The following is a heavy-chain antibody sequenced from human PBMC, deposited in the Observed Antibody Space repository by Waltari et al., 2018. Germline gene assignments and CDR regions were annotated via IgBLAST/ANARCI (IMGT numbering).Heavy chain of an antibody. D-gene: IGHD1-26*01. CDR2: IIPIFGTA. Sequence: QVQLVQSGAEVKKPGSSVKVSCKASGGTFSSDAISWVRQAPGQGLEWMGGIIPIFGTANYAQKFQGRVTITADESTSTAYMELSSLRSEDTAVYYCAREGYSGSYWGWYFDYWGQGTLVTVSS. J-gene: IGHJ4*02. V-gene: IGHV1-69*01. CDR3: AREGYSGSYWGWYFDY. CDR1: GGTFSSDA.